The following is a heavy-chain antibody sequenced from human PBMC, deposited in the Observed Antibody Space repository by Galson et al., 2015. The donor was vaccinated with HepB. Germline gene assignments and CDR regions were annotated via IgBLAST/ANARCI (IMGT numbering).Heavy chain of an antibody. Sequence: SCKASGYTFTSYDINWVRQATGQGLEWMGWMNPNSGNTGYAQKFQGRVTMTRNTSISTAYMELSSLGSEDTAVYYWARVVGGWSSGYYFYFDAWGQGTLVTVSS. D-gene: IGHD3-22*01. CDR2: MNPNSGNT. CDR1: GYTFTSYD. J-gene: IGHJ4*02. CDR3: ARVVGGWSSGYYFYFDA. V-gene: IGHV1-8*01.